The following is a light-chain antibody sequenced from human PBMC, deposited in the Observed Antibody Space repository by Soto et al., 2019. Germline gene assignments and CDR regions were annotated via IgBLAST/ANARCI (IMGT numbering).Light chain of an antibody. J-gene: IGKJ1*01. V-gene: IGKV1-6*01. CDR1: QGIRSD. CDR3: LQDYNYPRT. CDR2: SAS. Sequence: AIHLTQSPSFLSASVGDKVTITCRASQGIRSDVGWYQQKPRKAPKLLIYSASTLQSGVPSRFSGSGSGSDFTLTISSLQPDDFATYYCLQDYNYPRTFGQGTKVEIK.